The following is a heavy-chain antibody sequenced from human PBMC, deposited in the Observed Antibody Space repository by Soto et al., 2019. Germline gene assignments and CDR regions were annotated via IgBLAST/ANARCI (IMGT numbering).Heavy chain of an antibody. J-gene: IGHJ5*02. CDR1: GGTFSSYA. CDR3: ARVEEQWELLAAHWFDP. CDR2: IIPIFGTA. D-gene: IGHD1-26*01. Sequence: QVQLVQSGAEVKKPGSSVKVSCKASGGTFSSYAISWVRQAPGQGLEWTGGIIPIFGTANYAQKFQGRVTITADESTSTAYMELSSLRSEDTAVYYCARVEEQWELLAAHWFDPWGQGTLVTVSS. V-gene: IGHV1-69*01.